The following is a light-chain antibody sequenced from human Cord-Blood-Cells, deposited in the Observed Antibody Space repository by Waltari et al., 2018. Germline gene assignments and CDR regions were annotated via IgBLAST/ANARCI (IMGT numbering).Light chain of an antibody. V-gene: IGKV3-11*01. CDR1: QSVSSY. CDR2: DAS. CDR3: QQRSNWPPMYT. J-gene: IGKJ2*01. Sequence: EIVLTQSPATLSLSPGERATLSCRASQSVSSYLAWYQQKPGQAPRLLIYDASNRATGLPARFSGSGSGTDFTLTISRLEPEDFAVYYCQQRSNWPPMYTFGQGTKLEIK.